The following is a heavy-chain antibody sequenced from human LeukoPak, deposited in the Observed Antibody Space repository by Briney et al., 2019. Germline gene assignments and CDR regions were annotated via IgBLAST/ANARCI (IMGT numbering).Heavy chain of an antibody. CDR2: AYYSGIT. J-gene: IGHJ4*02. CDR1: GDSISSNSYY. Sequence: SETLSLTCTVSGDSISSNSYYWGWIRQAPGKGLECIGIAYYSGITYYNPSLKSRVTISVDTSKNQFSLKLSSVTAADTAVYYCARHYHYYGSGSYVDYWGQGTLVTVSS. D-gene: IGHD3-10*01. CDR3: ARHYHYYGSGSYVDY. V-gene: IGHV4-39*01.